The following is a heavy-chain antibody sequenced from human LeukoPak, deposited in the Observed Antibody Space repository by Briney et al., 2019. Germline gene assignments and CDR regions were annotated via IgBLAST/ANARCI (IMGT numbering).Heavy chain of an antibody. CDR2: ISYDGSNK. D-gene: IGHD2-2*02. CDR1: GFTFSSYG. Sequence: QPGGSLRLSCAASGFTFSSYGMHWVRQAPGKGLEWVAVISYDGSNKYYADSVKGRFTISRDNSKNTLYLQMNSLRAEDTAVYYCAKIPAHSRLGWYFDLWGRGTLVTVSS. CDR3: AKIPAHSRLGWYFDL. V-gene: IGHV3-30*18. J-gene: IGHJ2*01.